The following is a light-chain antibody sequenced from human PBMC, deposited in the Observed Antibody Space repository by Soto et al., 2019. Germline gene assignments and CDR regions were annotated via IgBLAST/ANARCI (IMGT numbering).Light chain of an antibody. Sequence: EIVLTQSPGTLSVSPGERATLSCRASESISSHLAWYQQKPGQAPRLLMYDASTRVTGIPARFSGSGSGTEFTLTISDLQSEDSALYYCQQYKNWPPLTFGGGTKVEIK. J-gene: IGKJ4*01. V-gene: IGKV3-15*01. CDR1: ESISSH. CDR2: DAS. CDR3: QQYKNWPPLT.